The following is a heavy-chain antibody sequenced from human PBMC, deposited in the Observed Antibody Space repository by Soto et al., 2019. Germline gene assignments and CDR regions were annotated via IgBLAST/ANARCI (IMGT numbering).Heavy chain of an antibody. D-gene: IGHD2-15*01. J-gene: IGHJ4*02. CDR3: AAGYCSGGSCYSAYFDY. V-gene: IGHV1-58*02. Sequence: ASVKVSCKASGFTFTSSAMQWVRQARGQRLEWIGWIVVGSGNTNYAQKFQERVTITRDMSTSTAYMELSSLRSEDTAVYYCAAGYCSGGSCYSAYFDYWGQGTLVTVSS. CDR1: GFTFTSSA. CDR2: IVVGSGNT.